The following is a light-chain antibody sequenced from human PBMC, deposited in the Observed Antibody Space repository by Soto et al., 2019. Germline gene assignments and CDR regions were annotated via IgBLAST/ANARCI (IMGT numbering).Light chain of an antibody. CDR3: QQTYMVPYT. CDR2: GVS. V-gene: IGKV1-39*01. J-gene: IGKJ2*01. CDR1: QSVRTY. Sequence: EIQMTQSPSSLSASLGERATIPCGASQSVRTYLNWYSQKPGGAPKLLIHGVSKLENGTPARFSGRGLATDVTLTINTLQPEDFAVYFCQQTYMVPYTFGQGTKVDIK.